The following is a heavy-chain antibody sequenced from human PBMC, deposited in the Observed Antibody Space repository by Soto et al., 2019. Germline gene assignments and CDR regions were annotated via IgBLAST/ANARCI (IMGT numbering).Heavy chain of an antibody. J-gene: IGHJ4*02. D-gene: IGHD3-10*01. Sequence: EVQLVESGGGLVQPGGYLRLSCAASGFTFSSYWMSWVRQAPGKGLEWVANIKQDGSEKYYVDSVKGRFTISRDNAKNSLYLQMNSLRAEDTAVYYCARDPHYYGSGSSYFDYWGQGTLVTVSS. CDR3: ARDPHYYGSGSSYFDY. CDR2: IKQDGSEK. V-gene: IGHV3-7*05. CDR1: GFTFSSYW.